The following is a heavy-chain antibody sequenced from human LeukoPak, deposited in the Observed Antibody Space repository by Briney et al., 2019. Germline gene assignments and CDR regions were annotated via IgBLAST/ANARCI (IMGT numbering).Heavy chain of an antibody. CDR2: IWYDGSNK. CDR1: GFTFSSYG. V-gene: IGHV3-33*01. CDR3: ATSWGFGSDDDAFDI. J-gene: IGHJ3*02. D-gene: IGHD2-21*02. Sequence: GGSLRLSCAASGFTFSSYGMHWVRQAPGKGLEWVAVIWYDGSNKYHADSVKGRFTISRDNSKNTLYLQMNSLRAEDTAVYYCATSWGFGSDDDAFDIWGQGTMVTVSS.